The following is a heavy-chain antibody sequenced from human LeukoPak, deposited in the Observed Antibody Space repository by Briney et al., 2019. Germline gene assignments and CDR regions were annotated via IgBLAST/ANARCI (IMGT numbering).Heavy chain of an antibody. D-gene: IGHD5-18*01. Sequence: GSLRLSCAASGFPFSSYGMHWVRQAPGKGLEWVAVISYDGSDEYYAGSVKGRFTISRDNSKNTLYLQMNSLRAEDTAVYYCAKVPQLWLEYYYFDYWGQGTLVTVSS. CDR2: ISYDGSDE. CDR3: AKVPQLWLEYYYFDY. V-gene: IGHV3-30*18. CDR1: GFPFSSYG. J-gene: IGHJ4*02.